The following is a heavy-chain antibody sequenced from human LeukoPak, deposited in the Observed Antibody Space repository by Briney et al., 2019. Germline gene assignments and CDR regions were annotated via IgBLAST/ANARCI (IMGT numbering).Heavy chain of an antibody. J-gene: IGHJ4*02. CDR1: GYSISSGYL. D-gene: IGHD1-26*01. Sequence: KASETLSLTCTVSGYSISSGYLWGWIRQPPGKGLEWIGSIDGSGSSYYNPSLKSRVTISVDTSRNQFSLKMTSVTAADTAVYYCASSAIVGATEIDYWGQGTLVTVSS. CDR3: ASSAIVGATEIDY. V-gene: IGHV4-38-2*02. CDR2: IDGSGSS.